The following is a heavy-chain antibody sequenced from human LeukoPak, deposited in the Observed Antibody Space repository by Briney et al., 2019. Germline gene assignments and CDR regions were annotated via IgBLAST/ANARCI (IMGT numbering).Heavy chain of an antibody. CDR1: GYTFTSYV. CDR2: ISTYNGST. V-gene: IGHV1-18*01. Sequence: GASVRVSCKASGYTFTSYVISWVRQAPGQGLEWMGWISTYNGSTNYAQKFQGRLTMTTDTSTSTAYMELRSLRSDDTAIYYCARERKVIVGARPKQDNWLDPWGQGTLVTVSS. CDR3: ARERKVIVGARPKQDNWLDP. D-gene: IGHD1-26*01. J-gene: IGHJ5*02.